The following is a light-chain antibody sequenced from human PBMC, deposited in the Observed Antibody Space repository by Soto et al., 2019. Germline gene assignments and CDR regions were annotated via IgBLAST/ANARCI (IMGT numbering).Light chain of an antibody. V-gene: IGKV3-20*01. CDR1: QSVSSSY. CDR3: QKYGRT. CDR2: GAS. J-gene: IGKJ1*01. Sequence: EIVLTQSPGTLSLSPGERATLSCRASQSVSSSYLAWYQQKPGQAPRLLIYGASSRATGIPDRFSGSESGTGFTLTISRLEPEDFAVYYCQKYGRTFGQGTKVEIK.